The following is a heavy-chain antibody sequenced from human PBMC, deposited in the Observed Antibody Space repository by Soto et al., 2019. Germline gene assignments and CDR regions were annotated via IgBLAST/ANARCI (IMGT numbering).Heavy chain of an antibody. D-gene: IGHD5-12*01. CDR2: IYHSGST. CDR1: GGSISSRSSY. Sequence: SETLSLTCTVSGGSISSRSSYWSWIRQPPGKGLEWIGNIYHSGSTYYSPSLESRVTISIDTSKNQFSLRLNSVTATDTAVYYCSVANSNWFDPWGQGTLVTVPQ. CDR3: SVANSNWFDP. V-gene: IGHV4-39*01. J-gene: IGHJ5*02.